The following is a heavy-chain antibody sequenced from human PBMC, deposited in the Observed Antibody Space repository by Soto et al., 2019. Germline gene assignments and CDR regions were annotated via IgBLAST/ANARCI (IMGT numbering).Heavy chain of an antibody. CDR3: AREWLYDSIDYYSYYFDN. Sequence: GGSLRLPCAASGLAFSRYSMNWVRPAPGKGLAWIAYISSSGSIISYADSVKGRFTISRYNDKNALYLQINSLTDEDASEYFCAREWLYDSIDYYSYYFDNWGLETLVTIS. V-gene: IGHV3-48*02. J-gene: IGHJ4*02. D-gene: IGHD3-22*01. CDR2: ISSSGSII. CDR1: GLAFSRYS.